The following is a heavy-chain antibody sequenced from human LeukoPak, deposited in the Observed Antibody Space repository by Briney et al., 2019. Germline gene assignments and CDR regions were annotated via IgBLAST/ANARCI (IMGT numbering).Heavy chain of an antibody. CDR2: INHSGST. CDR3: ARHPPRESRGNAFDI. V-gene: IGHV4-34*01. CDR1: GGSFSGYY. Sequence: SETLSLTCAVYGGSFSGYYWSWIRQPPGKGLEWIGEINHSGSTNYNPSLKSRVTISVDTSKNQFSLKLSSVTAADTALYYCARHPPRESRGNAFDIWGQGTVVTVSS. J-gene: IGHJ3*02. D-gene: IGHD5-24*01.